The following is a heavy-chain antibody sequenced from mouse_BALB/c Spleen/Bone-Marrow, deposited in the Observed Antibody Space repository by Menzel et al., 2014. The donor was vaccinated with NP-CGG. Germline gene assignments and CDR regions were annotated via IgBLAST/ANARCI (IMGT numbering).Heavy chain of an antibody. V-gene: IGHV5-12*02. Sequence: EVMLVESGGGLVQPGGSLKLSCATSGSTFSDYYMYWVRQTPEKRLEWVAYISNGGGSTYHPDTVKGRFTISRDNAKNTLYLQMSRLKSEDTAMYYCARQGAYSYFDYWGQGTTLTVSS. J-gene: IGHJ2*01. CDR1: GSTFSDYY. CDR2: ISNGGGST. D-gene: IGHD2-10*01. CDR3: ARQGAYSYFDY.